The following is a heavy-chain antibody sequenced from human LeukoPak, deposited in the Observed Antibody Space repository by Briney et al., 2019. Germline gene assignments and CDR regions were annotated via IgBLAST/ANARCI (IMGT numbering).Heavy chain of an antibody. V-gene: IGHV4-34*01. J-gene: IGHJ4*02. CDR2: INHSGST. CDR3: ARNTHDYGGKFDY. Sequence: SETLSLTCAVYGGSFRGYYWSWIRQPPGKGLEWIGEINHSGSTNYNPSLKSRVTISVDTSKNQFSLKLSSVTAADTAVYYCARNTHDYGGKFDYWGQGTLVTVSS. CDR1: GGSFRGYY. D-gene: IGHD4-23*01.